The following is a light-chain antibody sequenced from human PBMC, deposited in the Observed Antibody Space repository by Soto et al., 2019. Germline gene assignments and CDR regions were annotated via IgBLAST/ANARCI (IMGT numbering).Light chain of an antibody. Sequence: QSALTQPASVSGSPGQSITISCTGTSSDVGGYKFVSWYQQHPGKAPKLMIYEVSNRPSGVSSRFSDSKSGNTASLTISGLQAEDEADYYCGSYTGSIYVFGTWTKLTVL. CDR3: GSYTGSIYV. V-gene: IGLV2-14*01. CDR1: SSDVGGYKF. J-gene: IGLJ1*01. CDR2: EVS.